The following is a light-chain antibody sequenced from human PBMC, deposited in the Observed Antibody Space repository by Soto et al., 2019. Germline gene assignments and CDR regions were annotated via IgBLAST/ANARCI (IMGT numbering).Light chain of an antibody. CDR1: QTLSSSF. J-gene: IGKJ1*01. V-gene: IGKV3-20*01. Sequence: EIVLTQSPGTLSLSPGEGATLSCRASQTLSSSFLAWYQQKAGQAPRLLIYGASSRATGIPDRFSGSGSGTDFTLTITRLEPEDFAVYYCQHYGSSPGTFGQGTKVEIK. CDR2: GAS. CDR3: QHYGSSPGT.